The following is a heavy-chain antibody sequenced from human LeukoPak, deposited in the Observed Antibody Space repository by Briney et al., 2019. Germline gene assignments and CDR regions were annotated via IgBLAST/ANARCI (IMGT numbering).Heavy chain of an antibody. V-gene: IGHV4-39*07. Sequence: ASETLSLTCTVSGGSISSSSYYWGWIRQPPGKGLEWIGSIYYSGSTYYNPSLKSRVTISVDTSKNQFSLKLSSVTAADTAVYYCARDPYTIFGVAEGGQGTLVTVSS. D-gene: IGHD3-3*01. CDR2: IYYSGST. CDR3: ARDPYTIFGVAE. J-gene: IGHJ4*02. CDR1: GGSISSSSYY.